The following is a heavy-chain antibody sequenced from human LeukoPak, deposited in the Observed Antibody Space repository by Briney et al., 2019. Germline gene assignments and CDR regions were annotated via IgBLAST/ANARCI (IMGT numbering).Heavy chain of an antibody. J-gene: IGHJ4*02. V-gene: IGHV3-30*02. CDR1: GFTFSSYG. D-gene: IGHD1-26*01. CDR3: AKVAERDSGSYGRAFDYFDY. Sequence: GGSLRLSCAASGFTFSSYGMHWVRQAPGKGLEWVAFIRYDGSNKYYADSVKGRFTISRDNSKNTLYLQMNSLRAEDTAVYYCAKVAERDSGSYGRAFDYFDYWGQGTLVTVSS. CDR2: IRYDGSNK.